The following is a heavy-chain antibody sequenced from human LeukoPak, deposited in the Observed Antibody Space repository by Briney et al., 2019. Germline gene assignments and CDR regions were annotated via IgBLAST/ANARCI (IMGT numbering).Heavy chain of an antibody. CDR1: GGSISSYY. CDR2: IYYSGST. Sequence: SETLSLTCTVSGGSISSYYWSWIRQPPGKGLEWIGYIYYSGSTNYNPSLKSRVTISVDTSKNQFSLKLSSVTAADTAVYYCALRGLVRGFDPWGQGTLVTVSS. V-gene: IGHV4-59*08. D-gene: IGHD2-2*01. CDR3: ALRGLVRGFDP. J-gene: IGHJ5*02.